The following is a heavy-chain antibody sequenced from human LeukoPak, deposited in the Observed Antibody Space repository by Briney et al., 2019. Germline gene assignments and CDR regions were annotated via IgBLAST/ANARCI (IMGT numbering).Heavy chain of an antibody. CDR3: ARDRGRAPFDP. V-gene: IGHV1-18*01. CDR2: ISAYNGNT. D-gene: IGHD3-10*01. Sequence: GASVKVSCKASGYTFSTNGISWVGQAPGQGLEWMGWISAYNGNTNYAQKLQGRVTVTTDTSTSTAYMELRSLRSDDTAVYYCARDRGRAPFDPWGQGTLVTVSS. CDR1: GYTFSTNG. J-gene: IGHJ5*02.